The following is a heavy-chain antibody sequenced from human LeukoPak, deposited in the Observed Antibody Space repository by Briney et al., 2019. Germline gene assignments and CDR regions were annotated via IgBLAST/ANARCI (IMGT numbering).Heavy chain of an antibody. D-gene: IGHD3-9*01. CDR1: GGSVSSYY. J-gene: IGHJ4*02. CDR2: IYYSGST. V-gene: IGHV4-59*02. Sequence: SETLSLTCTVSGGSVSSYYWSWIRQPPGKGLEWIGYIYYSGSTNYNPSLKSRVTISIDKSKNQFSLKLSSVTAADTAVYYCARVALSYDVLTGDYIWDGGYFDYWGQGTLVTVSS. CDR3: ARVALSYDVLTGDYIWDGGYFDY.